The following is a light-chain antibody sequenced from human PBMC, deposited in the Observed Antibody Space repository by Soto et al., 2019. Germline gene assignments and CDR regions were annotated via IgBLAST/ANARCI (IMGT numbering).Light chain of an antibody. CDR2: EVS. V-gene: IGLV2-14*01. CDR3: GSYTSTDTPFV. Sequence: QSVLAQPSSVSGSPGQSITISCTGTSTDVGGYNYVSWYQHHPDKGPKLIIYEVSNRPSGVSDRFSGSKSGNKASLIISNLEAEDESDYYCGSYTSTDTPFVFGTGTKGTVL. J-gene: IGLJ1*01. CDR1: STDVGGYNY.